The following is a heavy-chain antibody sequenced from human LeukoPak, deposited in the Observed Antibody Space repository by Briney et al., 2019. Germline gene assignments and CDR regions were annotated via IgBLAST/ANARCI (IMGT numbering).Heavy chain of an antibody. V-gene: IGHV3-53*01. D-gene: IGHD3-16*01. J-gene: IGHJ4*02. CDR2: IYSGGST. CDR1: GFTVSSNY. Sequence: PGGSLRLSCAASGFTVSSNYMSWVRQAPGKGLEWVSVIYSGGSTYYADSVKVRFTISRDNSKNTLYLQMNSLRAEDTAVYYCARIMIGYLDHWGQGTLVTVSS. CDR3: ARIMIGYLDH.